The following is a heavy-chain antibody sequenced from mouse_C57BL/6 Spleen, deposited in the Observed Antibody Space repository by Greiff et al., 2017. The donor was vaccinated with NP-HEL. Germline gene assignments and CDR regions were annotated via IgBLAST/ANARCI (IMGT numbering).Heavy chain of an antibody. CDR2: LYPGGGYT. CDR1: GYTFTNYW. CDR3: ARSGRNYFDY. V-gene: IGHV1-63*01. J-gene: IGHJ2*01. Sequence: QVQLKQSGAELVRPGTSVKMSCKASGYTFTNYWIGWAKQRPGHGLEWIGDLYPGGGYTNYNEKFKGKATLTADKSSSTAYMQFSSLTSEDSAIYYCARSGRNYFDYWGQGTTLTVSS.